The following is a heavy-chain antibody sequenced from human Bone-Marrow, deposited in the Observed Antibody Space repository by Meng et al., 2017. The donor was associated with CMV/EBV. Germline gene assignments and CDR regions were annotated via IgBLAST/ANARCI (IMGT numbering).Heavy chain of an antibody. CDR2: IDPSDSYT. CDR1: GYSFTHYW. V-gene: IGHV5-10-1*01. CDR3: ARQGGDDYIDY. D-gene: IGHD3-10*01. J-gene: IGHJ4*02. Sequence: SCTGSGYSFTHYWISWVRQMPGNGLEWLGRIDPSDSYTIYSPSFQGHVTFSADKSISTAYLQWSSLKASDTAMYYCARQGGDDYIDYWGQGTLVTVSS.